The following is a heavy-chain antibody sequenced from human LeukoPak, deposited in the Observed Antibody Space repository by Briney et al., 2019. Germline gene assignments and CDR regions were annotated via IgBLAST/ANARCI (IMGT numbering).Heavy chain of an antibody. J-gene: IGHJ6*02. CDR1: GFTFSSYA. V-gene: IGHV3-30*03. CDR3: ARDRGTTPKYYYGTDV. D-gene: IGHD2-2*01. CDR2: ISYDESDK. Sequence: PGRSLRLSCAASGFTFSSYALHWVRQAPGRGLEWVALISYDESDKYYADFVKGRFVISRDNFKNTLYLQMNSLRAEDTAVYYCARDRGTTPKYYYGTDVWGQGTTVAVSS.